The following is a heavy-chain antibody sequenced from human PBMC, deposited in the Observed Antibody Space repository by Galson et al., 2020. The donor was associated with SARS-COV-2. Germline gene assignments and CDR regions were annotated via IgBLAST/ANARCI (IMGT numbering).Heavy chain of an antibody. Sequence: GGSLRLSCAASGFNFDSYVMAWVRQAPGKGLDWVSTISGSGDTTYYADSVKGRFAISRDTSKNTLYLHMHSLRAEDTAIYYCARDRGGYFLSYFFDYWGQGTLVTVSS. CDR3: ARDRGGYFLSYFFDY. CDR2: ISGSGDTT. J-gene: IGHJ4*02. CDR1: GFNFDSYV. D-gene: IGHD5-12*01. V-gene: IGHV3-23*01.